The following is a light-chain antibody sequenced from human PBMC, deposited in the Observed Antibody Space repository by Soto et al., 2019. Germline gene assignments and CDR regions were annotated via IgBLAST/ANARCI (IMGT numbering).Light chain of an antibody. Sequence: QSVLTQPRSVSGSPGQAVTISCTGTSSDVGGYNYVSWYQHHPGKARDLMIYDVDKRPSGVPGRFSGSKSGNTASLTISALQAEDEAAYYCCSYAGSYPFDFGTGTTVTVL. CDR3: CSYAGSYPFD. CDR2: DVD. V-gene: IGLV2-11*01. J-gene: IGLJ1*01. CDR1: SSDVGGYNY.